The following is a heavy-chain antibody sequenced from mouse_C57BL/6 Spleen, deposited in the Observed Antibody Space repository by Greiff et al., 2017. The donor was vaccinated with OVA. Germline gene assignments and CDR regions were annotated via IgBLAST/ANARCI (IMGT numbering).Heavy chain of an antibody. V-gene: IGHV1-64*01. CDR3: VSGWDEFAY. CDR2: IHPNSGST. D-gene: IGHD4-1*01. Sequence: QVQLQQPGAELVKPGASVKLSCKASGYTFTSYWMHWVKQRPGQGLEWIGMIHPNSGSTNYNEKFKSKATLTVDKSSSTAYMQLSSLTSEDSAVYYCVSGWDEFAYWGQGTLVTVSA. J-gene: IGHJ3*01. CDR1: GYTFTSYW.